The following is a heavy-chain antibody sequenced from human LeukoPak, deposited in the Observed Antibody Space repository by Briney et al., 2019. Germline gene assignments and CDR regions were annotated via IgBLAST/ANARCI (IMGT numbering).Heavy chain of an antibody. CDR3: ARDRGEWFGDYDYYYYYMDV. CDR2: IKTDGSEK. CDR1: GFTFSNYW. V-gene: IGHV3-7*01. D-gene: IGHD3-10*01. J-gene: IGHJ6*03. Sequence: PGGSLRLSCAASGFTFSNYWMSWVRQAPGKGLEWVANIKTDGSEKYYVDSVKGRFTISRDNAKNSLYLQMNSLRADDTAVYYCARDRGEWFGDYDYYYYYMDVWGKGTTVTVSS.